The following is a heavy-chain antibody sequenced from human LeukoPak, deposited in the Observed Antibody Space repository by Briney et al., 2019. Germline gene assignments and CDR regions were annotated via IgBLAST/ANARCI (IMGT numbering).Heavy chain of an antibody. V-gene: IGHV4-38-2*02. CDR2: IYHSGST. CDR1: GYSISSGYY. CDR3: AREVPPPYYYYMDV. J-gene: IGHJ6*03. Sequence: SETLSLTCTVSGYSISSGYYWGWIRQPPGKGLEWIGSIYHSGSTYYNPSLKSRVTISVDTSKNQFSLKLSSVPAADTAVYYCAREVPPPYYYYMDVWGKGTTVTVSS.